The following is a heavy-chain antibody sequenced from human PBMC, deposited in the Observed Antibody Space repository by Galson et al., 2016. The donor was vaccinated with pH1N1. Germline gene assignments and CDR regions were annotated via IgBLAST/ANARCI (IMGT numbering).Heavy chain of an antibody. Sequence: CAISGDSVSSSSDTWNWIRQSPRRGLEWLGRIYHRSKWYYEYAPSLQGRLRISPDTSSNQMSLHLNSVTLDDAAVYYCAREVWLRRGYYIDHWGQGSLVAVSS. D-gene: IGHD3-3*01. CDR2: IYHRSKWYY. V-gene: IGHV6-1*01. CDR1: GDSVSSSSDT. J-gene: IGHJ4*02. CDR3: AREVWLRRGYYIDH.